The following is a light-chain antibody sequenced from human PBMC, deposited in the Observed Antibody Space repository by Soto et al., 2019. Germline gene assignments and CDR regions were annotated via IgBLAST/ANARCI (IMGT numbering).Light chain of an antibody. CDR2: GAS. CDR3: QQYGGSPIT. V-gene: IGKV3-20*01. Sequence: EIVLTQSPVTLSLSPWERATLSCRASQSVSSRLAWYQQKPGQAPRLLISGASSRATGIPDRFSGSGSATDFTLTISRLEPEDFALYYCQQYGGSPITFGQGTRLEIK. J-gene: IGKJ5*01. CDR1: QSVSSR.